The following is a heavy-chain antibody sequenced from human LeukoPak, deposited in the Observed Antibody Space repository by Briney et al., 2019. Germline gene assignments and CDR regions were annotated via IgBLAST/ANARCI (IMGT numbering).Heavy chain of an antibody. V-gene: IGHV3-23*01. J-gene: IGHJ4*02. CDR2: ISGSGGST. CDR3: AKALGYDDYGDYGPTFDC. CDR1: GFTFSSYA. D-gene: IGHD4-17*01. Sequence: PGGSLRLSCAASGFTFSSYAMSWVRQAPGKGLEWVSAISGSGGSTYYADSVKGRFTISRGNSKNTLYLQMNSLRAEDTAVYYCAKALGYDDYGDYGPTFDCWGQGTLVTVSS.